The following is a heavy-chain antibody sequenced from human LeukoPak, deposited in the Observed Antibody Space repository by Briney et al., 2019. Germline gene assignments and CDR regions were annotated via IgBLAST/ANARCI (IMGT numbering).Heavy chain of an antibody. CDR2: ISGSGGST. V-gene: IGHV3-23*01. J-gene: IGHJ4*02. CDR1: GFTFSSYA. CDR3: AKAAEHSGWPVFDY. Sequence: GGSLRLSCAASGFTFSSYAMSWVRQAPGKGLEWVSAISGSGGSTYYADSVKCRFTITRDNSKNTLYLQMNSLRAADTAVHYCAKAAEHSGWPVFDYWGQGTLVTVSS. D-gene: IGHD6-19*01.